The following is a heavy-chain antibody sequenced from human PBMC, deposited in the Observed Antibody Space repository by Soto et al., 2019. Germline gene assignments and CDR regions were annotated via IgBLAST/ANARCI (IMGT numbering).Heavy chain of an antibody. Sequence: QVQLVQSGAEVKKPGSSVKVSCKASGGTFSSYAISWVRQAPGQGLEWMGGIIPIFGTANYAQKFQGRVTIPADDSTSTAYMALSSLRSEDTAVYYCAREGEGYCSGGSCYSGRNWFDHWGQGTLVTVSS. CDR3: AREGEGYCSGGSCYSGRNWFDH. CDR2: IIPIFGTA. V-gene: IGHV1-69*01. D-gene: IGHD2-15*01. J-gene: IGHJ5*02. CDR1: GGTFSSYA.